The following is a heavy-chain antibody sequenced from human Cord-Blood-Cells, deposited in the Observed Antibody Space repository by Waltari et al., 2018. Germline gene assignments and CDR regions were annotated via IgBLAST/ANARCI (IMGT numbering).Heavy chain of an antibody. V-gene: IGHV3-9*01. CDR1: GFNFDAYA. D-gene: IGHD3-3*01. CDR2: ISWNSGSI. J-gene: IGHJ4*02. Sequence: EVQLVVSGGGLVQPGRSLRLACAALGFNFDAYAMPWLRQAPGKGLEWVSGISWNSGSIGYADSVKGRFTISRDNAKNSLYLQMNSLRAEDTALYYCAKDYDFWSGYYDYWGQGTLVTVSS. CDR3: AKDYDFWSGYYDY.